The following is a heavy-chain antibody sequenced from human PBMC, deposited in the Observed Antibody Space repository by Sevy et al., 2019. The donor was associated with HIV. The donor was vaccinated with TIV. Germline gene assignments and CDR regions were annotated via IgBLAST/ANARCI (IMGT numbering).Heavy chain of an antibody. Sequence: GGSLRLSCAASGFTFSSYWMTWVRQAPGKGLEWVANIKQDGSEKYYVDSVKGRFTISRDNAKNSLYLQMNSLRAEDTAVDYCARDLGGYRGGYWFDPWGQGTLVTVSS. D-gene: IGHD5-12*01. CDR2: IKQDGSEK. CDR3: ARDLGGYRGGYWFDP. CDR1: GFTFSSYW. J-gene: IGHJ5*02. V-gene: IGHV3-7*03.